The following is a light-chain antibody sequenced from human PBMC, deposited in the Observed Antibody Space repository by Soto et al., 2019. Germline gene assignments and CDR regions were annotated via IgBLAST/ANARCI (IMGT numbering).Light chain of an antibody. V-gene: IGKV3-20*01. Sequence: EIVLTQSPDTLSLSPGERATLSCRASQTVIHNHLAWHQQKPGQTPRLLVYGASSRATGIPDRFSGSGSGTDFTLTISRLEPEDFAVYYCQHYGSSTWTFGQGTKVDIK. CDR2: GAS. J-gene: IGKJ1*01. CDR3: QHYGSSTWT. CDR1: QTVIHNH.